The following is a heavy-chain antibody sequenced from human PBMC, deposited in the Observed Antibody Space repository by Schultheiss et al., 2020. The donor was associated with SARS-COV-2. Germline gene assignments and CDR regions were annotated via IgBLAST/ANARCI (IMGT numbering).Heavy chain of an antibody. CDR2: IYYSGST. Sequence: SETLSLTCTVSGGSISSSSYYWGWIRQPPGKGLEWIGYIYYSGSTYYNPSLKSRVTISVDTSKNQFSLKLSSVTAADTAVYYCARGAGGYCSGGSCYSYHYYGMDVWGQGTTVTVSS. J-gene: IGHJ6*02. CDR1: GGSISSSSYY. V-gene: IGHV4-31*03. D-gene: IGHD2-15*01. CDR3: ARGAGGYCSGGSCYSYHYYGMDV.